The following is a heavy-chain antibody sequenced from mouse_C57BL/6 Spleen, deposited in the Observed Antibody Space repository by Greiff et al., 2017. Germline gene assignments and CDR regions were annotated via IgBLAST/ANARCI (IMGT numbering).Heavy chain of an antibody. J-gene: IGHJ2*01. CDR1: GYTFTSYW. Sequence: VQLQQPGAELVKPGASVKLSCKASGYTFTSYWMHWVKQRPGQGLEWIGMIHPNSGSTNYNEKFKSKATLTVDKSSSTAYMQLSSLTSEDSAVYYCARSGGYYVNYFDYWGQGTTLTVSS. CDR2: IHPNSGST. D-gene: IGHD2-3*01. CDR3: ARSGGYYVNYFDY. V-gene: IGHV1-64*01.